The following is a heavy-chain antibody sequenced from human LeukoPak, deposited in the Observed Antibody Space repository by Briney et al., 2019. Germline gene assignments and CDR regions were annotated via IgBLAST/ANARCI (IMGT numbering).Heavy chain of an antibody. CDR3: AKEVTEATSLDY. Sequence: GGSLRLFCAASGFTFSSYAMSWVRQAPGKGLEWVSAISGSGGSTYYADSVKGRFTTSRDNSKNTLYLQMNSLRAEDTAVYYCAKEVTEATSLDYWGQGTLVTVSS. CDR1: GFTFSSYA. D-gene: IGHD5-24*01. CDR2: ISGSGGST. V-gene: IGHV3-23*01. J-gene: IGHJ4*02.